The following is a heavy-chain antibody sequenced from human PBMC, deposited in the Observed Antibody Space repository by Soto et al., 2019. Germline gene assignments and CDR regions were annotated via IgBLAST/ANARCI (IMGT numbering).Heavy chain of an antibody. Sequence: GGSLRLSCAASGFTFSSYAMSWVRQAPGKGLEWVSAISGSGGSTYYADSVKGRFTISRDNSKNTLYLQMNSLRAEDTAVYYCAKDGSGTGVGATDYWGQGTLVTVSS. D-gene: IGHD2-2*03. CDR3: AKDGSGTGVGATDY. V-gene: IGHV3-23*01. CDR2: ISGSGGST. CDR1: GFTFSSYA. J-gene: IGHJ4*02.